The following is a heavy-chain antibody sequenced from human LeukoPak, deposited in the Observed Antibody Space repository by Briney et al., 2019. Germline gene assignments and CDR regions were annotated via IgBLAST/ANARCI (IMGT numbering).Heavy chain of an antibody. CDR1: GFPFGDYS. J-gene: IGHJ4*02. D-gene: IGHD1-20*01. V-gene: IGHV3-48*02. CDR2: IGVTTSGI. Sequence: GGSLRLSCAASGFPFGDYSLNWVRQAPGKGLEWVAYIGVTTSGIYYADSVKGRFTISRDNAKNSLYLQLSSLRYDDTAVYYCARDHNYYFDYWGQGTLVTVSS. CDR3: ARDHNYYFDY.